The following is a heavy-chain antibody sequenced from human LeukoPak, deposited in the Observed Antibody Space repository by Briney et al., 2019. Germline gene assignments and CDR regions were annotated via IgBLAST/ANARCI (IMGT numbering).Heavy chain of an antibody. Sequence: SETLSLTCAVYGGSFSGYYWSWIRQPPGKGLEWIGEINHSGSTNYNPSLKSRVTISVDTSKNQFSLELSSVTAADTAVYYCAREFHGDYADAFDIWGQGTMVTVSS. CDR3: AREFHGDYADAFDI. CDR1: GGSFSGYY. D-gene: IGHD4-17*01. J-gene: IGHJ3*02. CDR2: INHSGST. V-gene: IGHV4-34*01.